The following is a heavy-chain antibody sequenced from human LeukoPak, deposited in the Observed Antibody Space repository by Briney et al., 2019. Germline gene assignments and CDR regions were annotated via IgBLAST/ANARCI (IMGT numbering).Heavy chain of an antibody. CDR2: INTGKGNT. J-gene: IGHJ5*02. D-gene: IGHD2-15*01. V-gene: IGHV1-3*04. Sequence: ASVKVSCKASGYTFTDYAMHWVRQAPGERLEWMGWINTGKGNTKYSQKFQGRVTITMDTSASTAYMELSSLRSEDTAVYYCARDHVVGLAPFDPWGQGTLVTVSS. CDR1: GYTFTDYA. CDR3: ARDHVVGLAPFDP.